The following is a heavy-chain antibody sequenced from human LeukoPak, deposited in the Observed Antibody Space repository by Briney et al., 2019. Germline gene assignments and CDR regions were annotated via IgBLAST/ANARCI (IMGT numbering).Heavy chain of an antibody. V-gene: IGHV4-34*01. D-gene: IGHD6-13*01. CDR3: ARRSAAARRWFDP. J-gene: IGHJ5*02. CDR2: INHSGST. CDR1: GGSFSGYY. Sequence: SETLSLTCAVYGGSFSGYYRSWIRQPPGKGLEWIGEINHSGSTNYNPSLKSRVTISVDTSKNQFSLKLSSVTAADTAVYYCARRSAAARRWFDPWGQGTLVTVSS.